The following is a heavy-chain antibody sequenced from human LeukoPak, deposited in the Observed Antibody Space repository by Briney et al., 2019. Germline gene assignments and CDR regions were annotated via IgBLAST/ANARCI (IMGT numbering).Heavy chain of an antibody. D-gene: IGHD3-10*01. V-gene: IGHV3-74*01. CDR1: GFTFRSHW. CDR3: AKGSRFTMVLGFDP. CDR2: TDRDGTTA. J-gene: IGHJ5*02. Sequence: GGSLRLSCEASGFTFRSHWMHWVRQIPGKGLVWVSRTDRDGTTAYYADSVKGRFTVSRDNAKGILYLQMNSLRAEDTALYYCAKGSRFTMVLGFDPWGQGTLVTVSS.